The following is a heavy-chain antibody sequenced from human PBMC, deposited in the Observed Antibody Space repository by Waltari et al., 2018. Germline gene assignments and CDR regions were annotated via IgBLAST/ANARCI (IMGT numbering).Heavy chain of an antibody. V-gene: IGHV4-34*01. CDR1: GGSFSGYY. J-gene: IGHJ6*02. Sequence: QVQLQQWGAGLLKPSETLSLTCAVYGGSFSGYYWSWIRPPPGKGREWIGEINHSGSTNYNPSLKSRVTISVDTSKNQFSLKLSSVTAADTAVYYCARGSRGPLFLSYYYGMDVWGQGTTVTVSS. CDR2: INHSGST. CDR3: ARGSRGPLFLSYYYGMDV.